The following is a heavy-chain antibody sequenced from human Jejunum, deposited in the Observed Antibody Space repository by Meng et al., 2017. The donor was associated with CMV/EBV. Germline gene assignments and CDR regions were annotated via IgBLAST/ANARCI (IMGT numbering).Heavy chain of an antibody. CDR2: IDSSGPT. CDR1: GDSISSGGYF. CDR3: ARDGEGRWLQLGC. J-gene: IGHJ4*02. D-gene: IGHD5-24*01. Sequence: GDSISSGGYFWGWVRQPPGKGLEWIGSIDSSGPTRYNPSLGSRVVISVDTSMNQLTLRLDSVTAADTAVYYCARDGEGRWLQLGCWGQGTLVTVSS. V-gene: IGHV4-39*06.